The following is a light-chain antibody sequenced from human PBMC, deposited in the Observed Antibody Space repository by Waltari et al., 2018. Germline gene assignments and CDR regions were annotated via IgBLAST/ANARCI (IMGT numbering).Light chain of an antibody. CDR3: SSYISSSTLEL. Sequence: QSALTQPASVSGSPGQSITISSPGTSSDVGGYNYFSLYPQHTGKAPKLIIYDVSNRPSVVSNRFSGSKSGNTASLTISGLQAEDEADYYCSSYISSSTLELFGGGTSLTVL. V-gene: IGLV2-14*03. CDR2: DVS. J-gene: IGLJ2*01. CDR1: SSDVGGYNY.